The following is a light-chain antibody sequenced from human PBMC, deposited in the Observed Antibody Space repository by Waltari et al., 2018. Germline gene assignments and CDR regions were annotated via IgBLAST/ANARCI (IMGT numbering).Light chain of an antibody. CDR1: GSDIGCNNY. V-gene: IGLV2-14*03. CDR2: VVS. J-gene: IGLJ3*02. CDR3: SSFTSTNTWV. Sequence: QSALTQPASVSGSPGQAISIPCTGTGSDIGCNNYVPWSQQHPGKAPKLLIYVVSSRSSGVSNRFSDSKSGYAASLTISGLQAEDEAHYYCSSFTSTNTWVFGGGTKLTVL.